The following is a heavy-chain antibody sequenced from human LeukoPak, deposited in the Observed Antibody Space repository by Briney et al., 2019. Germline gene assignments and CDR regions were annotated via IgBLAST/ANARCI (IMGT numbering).Heavy chain of an antibody. CDR2: ISGSSTYI. Sequence: GGSLRLSCAASGFTFDSFSINWVRQAPGKGLEWVASISGSSTYIYYGGSVKGRFTISRDNAKNLVYLEMNSLRAEDTAVYYCARVPGEMGATLAYLDYWGQGTLVFVSS. CDR3: ARVPGEMGATLAYLDY. J-gene: IGHJ4*02. D-gene: IGHD1-26*01. V-gene: IGHV3-21*01. CDR1: GFTFDSFS.